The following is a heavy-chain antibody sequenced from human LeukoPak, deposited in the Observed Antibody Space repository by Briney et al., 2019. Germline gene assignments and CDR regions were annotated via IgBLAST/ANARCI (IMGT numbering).Heavy chain of an antibody. CDR2: ISYDGSNK. CDR1: GFTFSSYG. D-gene: IGHD6-13*01. Sequence: PGGSLRLSCAASGFTFSSYGMHWVRQAPGKGLEWVAVISYDGSNKYYADSVKGRFTISRDNSKNTLYLQMNSLRAEDTAVYYCAKGGAGSSWYFNWFDPWGQGTLVTVSS. J-gene: IGHJ5*02. V-gene: IGHV3-30*18. CDR3: AKGGAGSSWYFNWFDP.